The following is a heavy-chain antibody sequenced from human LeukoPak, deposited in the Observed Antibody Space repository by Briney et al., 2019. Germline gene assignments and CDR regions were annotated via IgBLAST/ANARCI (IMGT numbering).Heavy chain of an antibody. CDR2: TYYRSKWYN. D-gene: IGHD2-2*02. CDR3: ARGWGYCSSTSCYKDDY. J-gene: IGHJ4*02. CDR1: GDSVSSNSAA. Sequence: SQTLSLTCAISGDSVSSNSAAWNWIRQSPSRGLEWLGRTYYRSKWYNDYAVSVKSRITINPDTSKNQFSLQLNSVTPEDTAVYYCARGWGYCSSTSCYKDDYWGQGTLVTVSS. V-gene: IGHV6-1*01.